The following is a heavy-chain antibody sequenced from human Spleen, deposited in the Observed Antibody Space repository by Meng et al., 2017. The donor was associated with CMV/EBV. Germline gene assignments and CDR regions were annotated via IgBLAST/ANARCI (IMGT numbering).Heavy chain of an antibody. CDR2: ISSTGGNT. J-gene: IGHJ5*02. V-gene: IGHV3-23*01. CDR3: ARGLFYDYVWGSYKPRFDP. CDR1: GFTFSRYA. D-gene: IGHD3-16*01. Sequence: GESLKISCAASGFTFSRYAMTWVRQAPGQGLEWVAGISSTGGNTYYPDSVKGRFTISRDNSKKTLYLQMTSLRSEDTAIYYCARGLFYDYVWGSYKPRFDPWGQGTLVTVSS.